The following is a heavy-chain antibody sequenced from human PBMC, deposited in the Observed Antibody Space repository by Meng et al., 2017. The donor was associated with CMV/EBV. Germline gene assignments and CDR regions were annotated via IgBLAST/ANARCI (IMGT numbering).Heavy chain of an antibody. CDR1: GFTFSGSA. Sequence: GESLKISCAASGFTFSGSAMHWVRQASGKGLEWVGRIRSKANSYATAYAASVKGRFTISRDDSKNTAYLQMNSLKTEDTAVYYCTVRIVVAGTIDYWGQGTLVTVSS. J-gene: IGHJ4*02. D-gene: IGHD6-19*01. V-gene: IGHV3-73*01. CDR2: IRSKANSYAT. CDR3: TVRIVVAGTIDY.